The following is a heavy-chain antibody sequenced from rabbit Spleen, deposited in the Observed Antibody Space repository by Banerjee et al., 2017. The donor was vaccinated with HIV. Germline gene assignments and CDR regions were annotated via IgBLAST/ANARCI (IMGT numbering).Heavy chain of an antibody. D-gene: IGHD8-1*01. CDR3: TRDGAGGSYFAL. CDR1: GFTLSSYY. J-gene: IGHJ3*01. CDR2: IDPIFGIT. Sequence: QLVESGGGLVQPGGSLKLSCKASGFTLSSYYMNWVRQVPGKGLEWIGYIDPIFGITYYANWVNGRFSISRENAQNTVFLQMTSLTAADTATYFCTRDGAGGSYFALWGQGTLVTVS. V-gene: IGHV1S7*01.